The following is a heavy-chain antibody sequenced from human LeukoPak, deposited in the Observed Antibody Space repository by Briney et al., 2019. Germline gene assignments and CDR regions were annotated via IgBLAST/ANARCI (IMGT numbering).Heavy chain of an antibody. CDR3: ARDPDPIAAAGTAYYYGMDV. V-gene: IGHV1-18*01. Sequence: ASVKVSCKASGYTFTSYGISWVRQAPGQGLEWMGWISAYNGNTNYAQKLQGRVTMTRDTSISTAYMELSRLRSDDTAVYYCARDPDPIAAAGTAYYYGMDVWGQGTTVTVSS. D-gene: IGHD6-13*01. J-gene: IGHJ6*02. CDR2: ISAYNGNT. CDR1: GYTFTSYG.